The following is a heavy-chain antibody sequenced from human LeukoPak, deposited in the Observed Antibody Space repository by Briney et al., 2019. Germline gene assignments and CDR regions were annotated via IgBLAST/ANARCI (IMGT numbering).Heavy chain of an antibody. CDR2: ISSSSSTI. CDR1: GFTFSSYS. Sequence: AGGSLRLSCAASGFTFSSYSMNWVRQAPGKGLEWVSYISSSSSTIYYADSVKGRFTISRDNAKNSLYLQMNSLRAEDTAVYYCARDLGYFDWIHAFDIWGQGTMVTVSS. D-gene: IGHD3-9*01. V-gene: IGHV3-48*01. CDR3: ARDLGYFDWIHAFDI. J-gene: IGHJ3*02.